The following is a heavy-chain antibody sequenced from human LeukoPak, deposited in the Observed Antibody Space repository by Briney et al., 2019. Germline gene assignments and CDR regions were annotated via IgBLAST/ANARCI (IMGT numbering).Heavy chain of an antibody. D-gene: IGHD3-3*01. CDR1: GGSTSSYY. CDR3: ARSPPVPTIFGVVGYYYYMDV. V-gene: IGHV4-59*13. J-gene: IGHJ6*03. Sequence: SETLSLTCTVSGGSTSSYYWTWVRLPPGKGLEWIGLVSFSGGPIYNPSLRSRVTISIDTSKSQFFLNLRSVTAADTAVYYCARSPPVPTIFGVVGYYYYMDVWGKGTTVTVSS. CDR2: VSFSGGP.